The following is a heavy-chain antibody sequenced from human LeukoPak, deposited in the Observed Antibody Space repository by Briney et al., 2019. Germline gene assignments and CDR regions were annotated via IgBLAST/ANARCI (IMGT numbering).Heavy chain of an antibody. CDR1: GYTFTSYD. CDR3: ARVTEEYSGYDSPFLDY. D-gene: IGHD5-12*01. J-gene: IGHJ4*02. CDR2: MNPNSGNT. Sequence: ASVKVSCKASGYTFTSYDINWVRQATGQGLECMGWMNPNSGNTGYAQKFQGRVTMTRNTSISTAYMELSSLRSEDTAVYYCARVTEEYSGYDSPFLDYWGQGTLVTVSS. V-gene: IGHV1-8*01.